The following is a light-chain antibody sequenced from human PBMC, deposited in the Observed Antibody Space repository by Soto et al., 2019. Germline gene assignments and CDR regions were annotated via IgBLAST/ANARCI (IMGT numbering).Light chain of an antibody. V-gene: IGKV1-39*01. J-gene: IGKJ1*01. CDR2: AAS. CDR3: QQSFSSPPWT. CDR1: QSIRSW. Sequence: DIQMTQFPSTLPASVGDWVNITGRASQSIRSWLAWYQQKPGKAPKLLIYAASRLESGVPSRFSGSGSGTLFTLTVISLQSEDFATYYCQQSFSSPPWTFGQGTNVEIK.